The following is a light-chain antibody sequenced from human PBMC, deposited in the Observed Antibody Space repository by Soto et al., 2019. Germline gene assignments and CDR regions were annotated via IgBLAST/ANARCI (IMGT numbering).Light chain of an antibody. CDR3: QQYSTYWT. Sequence: DIQMTQSPSSLSASVGDRVTITCRASQSISSYLNWYQQKPGKAPKLLIYAASSLQSGVPLRFSGSGSGTEFTLTISSLQPDDFATYYCQQYSTYWTFGQGTKVDIK. J-gene: IGKJ1*01. CDR1: QSISSY. V-gene: IGKV1-39*01. CDR2: AAS.